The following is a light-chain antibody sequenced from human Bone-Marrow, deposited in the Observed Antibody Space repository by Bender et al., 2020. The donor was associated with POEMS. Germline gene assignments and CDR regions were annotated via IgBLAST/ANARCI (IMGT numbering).Light chain of an antibody. V-gene: IGLV2-23*02. CDR1: SSDVGSYNL. CDR2: EVS. Sequence: QSALTQPASVSGSPGQSITISCTGTSSDVGSYNLVSWYQQHPGTAPKLLLYEVSKRPSGISDRFSGSKSGSTASLTISGLQADDEGDYYCSSYAGSNSLLFGGGAKLTVL. J-gene: IGLJ2*01. CDR3: SSYAGSNSLL.